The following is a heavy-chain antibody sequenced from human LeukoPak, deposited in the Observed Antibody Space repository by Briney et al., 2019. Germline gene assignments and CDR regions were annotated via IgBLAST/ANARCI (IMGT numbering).Heavy chain of an antibody. CDR3: ARGPPDFYNSGSYYNGYNWFDS. J-gene: IGHJ5*01. V-gene: IGHV4-59*08. CDR2: IFYSGST. CDR1: GDSISSYY. D-gene: IGHD3-10*01. Sequence: SETLSLTCTVSGDSISSYYWSWIRQPPGKGLEWVGFIFYSGSTNYNPSLKSRVTISADTSKNQFSLTLTSVTAADTAVYYCARGPPDFYNSGSYYNGYNWFDSWGQGTLVTVSS.